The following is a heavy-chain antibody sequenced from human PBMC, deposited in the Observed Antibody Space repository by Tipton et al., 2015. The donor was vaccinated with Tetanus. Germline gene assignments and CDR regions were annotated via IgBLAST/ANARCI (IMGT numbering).Heavy chain of an antibody. V-gene: IGHV4-39*02. CDR3: ARHLYGYWFDP. D-gene: IGHD2/OR15-2a*01. J-gene: IGHJ5*02. Sequence: WVRQPPGKGLEWIASIYFEGSTYYNPSLRSRLTLDVDTSQSLFSLKLTSMTAADTAVYYCARHLYGYWFDPWGQGALVTVSS. CDR2: IYFEGST.